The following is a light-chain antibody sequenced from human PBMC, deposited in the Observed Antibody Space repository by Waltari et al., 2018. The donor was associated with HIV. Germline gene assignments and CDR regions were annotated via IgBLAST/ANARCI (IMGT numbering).Light chain of an antibody. CDR2: KTN. Sequence: QAVLTQTPSASASPGQKITISCSGSASNVGSHYVYWYHQFPGRAPKLLLYKTNQRSSGVPDRFSGSKAGTSASLTISGLRSEDEGTYCCGAWDDNLRGLFGAGTKLTVL. CDR1: ASNVGSHY. CDR3: GAWDDNLRGL. V-gene: IGLV1-47*01. J-gene: IGLJ2*01.